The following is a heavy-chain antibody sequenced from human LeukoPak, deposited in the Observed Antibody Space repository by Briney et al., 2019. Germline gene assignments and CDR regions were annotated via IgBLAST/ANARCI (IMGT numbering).Heavy chain of an antibody. CDR3: AELGITMIGGV. V-gene: IGHV3-73*01. CDR1: GFTFSGSA. D-gene: IGHD3-10*02. J-gene: IGHJ6*04. CDR2: IRSKANSYAT. Sequence: GGSLKLSCAASGFTFSGSAMHWVRQASGKGLEWVGRIRSKANSYATAYAASVKGRFTISRDDSKNTAYLQMNSLKTEDTAVYYCAELGITMIGGVWGKGTTVTISS.